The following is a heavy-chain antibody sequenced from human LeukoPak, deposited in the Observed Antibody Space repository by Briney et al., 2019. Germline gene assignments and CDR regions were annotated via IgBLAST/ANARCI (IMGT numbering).Heavy chain of an antibody. CDR2: INHSGST. J-gene: IGHJ4*02. CDR1: GGSFSGYY. D-gene: IGHD3-22*01. CDR3: ARAASYDSGGYYYGYFDY. V-gene: IGHV4-34*01. Sequence: SETLSLTCAVYGGSFSGYYWSWIRQPPGKGLEWIGEINHSGSTNYNPSLKSRVTISVDTSKSQFSLKLSSVTAADTAVYYCARAASYDSGGYYYGYFDYWGQGTLVTVSS.